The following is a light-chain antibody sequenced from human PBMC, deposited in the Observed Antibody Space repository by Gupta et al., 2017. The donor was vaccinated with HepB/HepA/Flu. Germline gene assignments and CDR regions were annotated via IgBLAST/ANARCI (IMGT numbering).Light chain of an antibody. J-gene: IGKJ4*01. CDR3: QQYKSYSPIT. CDR1: QSISTW. V-gene: IGKV1-5*03. Sequence: DIQMTQSPSTLSASVGDRVTITCRASQSISTWLAWYKQKPGKAPKLLIYEVPSLESGVPSRYSGSGYGTEFTLTISSRQPDDFATYFCQQYKSYSPITFGGGTKVEIK. CDR2: EVP.